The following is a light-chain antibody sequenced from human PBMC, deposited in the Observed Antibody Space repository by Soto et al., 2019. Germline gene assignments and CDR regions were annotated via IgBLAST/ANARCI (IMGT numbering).Light chain of an antibody. CDR3: SSYTNSGTWV. J-gene: IGLJ3*02. CDR1: SSDVGAYNY. Sequence: QSVVTQPASVSGSPGQSITVSCTGTSSDVGAYNYVSWYQQHPGKAPKVMIYEVSNRPSGVSNRFSGSKSGNTASLTISGLQAEDEADYYCSSYTNSGTWVFGGGTK. V-gene: IGLV2-14*03. CDR2: EVS.